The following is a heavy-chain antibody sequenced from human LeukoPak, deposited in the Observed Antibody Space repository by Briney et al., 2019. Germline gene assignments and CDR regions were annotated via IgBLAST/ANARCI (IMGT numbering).Heavy chain of an antibody. CDR3: ARAGSHRNSGYDY. V-gene: IGHV3-69-1*01. Sequence: GGSLGLSCAASGFTFSTYIMNWVHQAPGKGLEWVSYISTTGTIYYADSVEGRFTISRDNAKNSLYLQMNSLRAEDTGVYYCARAGSHRNSGYDYWGQGTLVTVSS. J-gene: IGHJ4*02. CDR1: GFTFSTYI. CDR2: ISTTGTI. D-gene: IGHD5-12*01.